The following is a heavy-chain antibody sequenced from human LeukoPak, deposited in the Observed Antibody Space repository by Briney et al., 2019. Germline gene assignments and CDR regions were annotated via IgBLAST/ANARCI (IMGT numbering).Heavy chain of an antibody. CDR3: ARGQIVGVQGDF. D-gene: IGHD1-26*01. CDR1: GFTVGNNY. Sequence: GGSLRLSCTVSGFTVGNNYMSWVRQAPGKGLEWVALMYSRGSSHYADSVRGRFAISRDSSKNTVYLQTNNLTAEDTAVYYCARGQIVGVQGDFWGQGTLVTVSS. V-gene: IGHV3-66*02. CDR2: MYSRGSS. J-gene: IGHJ4*02.